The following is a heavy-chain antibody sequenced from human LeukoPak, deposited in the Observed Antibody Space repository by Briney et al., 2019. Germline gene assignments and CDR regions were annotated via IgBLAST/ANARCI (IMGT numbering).Heavy chain of an antibody. J-gene: IGHJ5*02. D-gene: IGHD3/OR15-3a*01. Sequence: ASVKVSCKASGYTFTSYYMHWVRQTPGQGVEWVGIINPSGGSTSYAQKFQGRVTMTRDTSTSTVYMELSSLRSEDTAVYYCARDWTEGGLDFTFDPWGQGTLVTVSS. CDR1: GYTFTSYY. CDR3: ARDWTEGGLDFTFDP. V-gene: IGHV1-46*01. CDR2: INPSGGST.